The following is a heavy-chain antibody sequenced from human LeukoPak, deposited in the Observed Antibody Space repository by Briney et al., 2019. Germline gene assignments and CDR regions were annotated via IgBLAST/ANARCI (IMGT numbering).Heavy chain of an antibody. CDR1: GGSISSSSYS. J-gene: IGHJ5*02. D-gene: IGHD6-19*01. V-gene: IGHV4-39*07. Sequence: NPSETLSLTCTVSGGSISSSSYSWGWIRQPPGKGLEWIGSIYYSGSTYYNPSLKSRVTISVDTSKNQFSLKLSSVTAADTAVYYCARDYRYSSGWYQDYNWFDPWGQGTLVTVSS. CDR2: IYYSGST. CDR3: ARDYRYSSGWYQDYNWFDP.